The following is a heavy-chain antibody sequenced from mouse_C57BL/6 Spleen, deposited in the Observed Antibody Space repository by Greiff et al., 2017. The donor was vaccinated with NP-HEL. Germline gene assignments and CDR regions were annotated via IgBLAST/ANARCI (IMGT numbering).Heavy chain of an antibody. Sequence: VMLVESGPGLVAPSQSLSITCTVSGFSLTSYGAHWVRQPPGKGLEWLVVIWSDGSTTYNSALKSRLSISKDNSKSQVFLKMNSLQTDDTAMYYCARHDYLYYYAMDYWGQGTSVTVSS. CDR3: ARHDYLYYYAMDY. V-gene: IGHV2-6-1*01. D-gene: IGHD2-4*01. J-gene: IGHJ4*01. CDR2: IWSDGST. CDR1: GFSLTSYG.